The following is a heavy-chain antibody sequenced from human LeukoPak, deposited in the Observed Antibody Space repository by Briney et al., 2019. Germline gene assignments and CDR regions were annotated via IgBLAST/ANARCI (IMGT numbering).Heavy chain of an antibody. D-gene: IGHD6-13*01. CDR2: ISSSGST. J-gene: IGHJ6*03. Sequence: SETLSLTCTVSGGSISTYYWTWIRQPAGKGLEWIGRISSSGSTNYNPSPKSRVTMSVDTSKNQFSLKLTSVTAADTAVYYCARGGYSSSWYEYYYYMDVWGKGTTVTVSS. CDR1: GGSISTYY. V-gene: IGHV4-4*07. CDR3: ARGGYSSSWYEYYYYMDV.